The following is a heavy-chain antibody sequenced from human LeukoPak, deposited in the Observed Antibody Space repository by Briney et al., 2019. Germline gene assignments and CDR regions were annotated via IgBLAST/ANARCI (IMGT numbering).Heavy chain of an antibody. V-gene: IGHV4-59*11. CDR3: ARATPGSSSWHGYAFDI. CDR2: AYFNGIT. Sequence: SETLSLTCTVSGVSITSHFWGWIRQSPGQGLEWIGYAYFNGITNYNPSLKSRVTISVDTSKNQFSLKLSSVTAADTAVYYCARATPGSSSWHGYAFDIWGQGTMVTVSS. D-gene: IGHD6-13*01. J-gene: IGHJ3*02. CDR1: GVSITSHF.